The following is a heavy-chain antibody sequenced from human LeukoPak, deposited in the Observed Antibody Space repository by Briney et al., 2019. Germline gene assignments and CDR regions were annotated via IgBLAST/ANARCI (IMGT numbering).Heavy chain of an antibody. CDR3: ARGPSGRWSYFDY. J-gene: IGHJ4*02. D-gene: IGHD6-13*01. Sequence: PGGSLRLSCAASGFTFVDYGMSWVRQAPGKGLEWVSGINWNGGSTGYADSVKGRFTITRDNAKNSLYLQMTSLRAEDTALYHCARGPSGRWSYFDYWGQGTLVTVSS. CDR1: GFTFVDYG. V-gene: IGHV3-20*01. CDR2: INWNGGST.